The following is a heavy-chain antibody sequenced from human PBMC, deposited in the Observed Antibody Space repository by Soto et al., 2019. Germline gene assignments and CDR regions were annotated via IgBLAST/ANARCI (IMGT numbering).Heavy chain of an antibody. CDR1: GGSFSGYY. D-gene: IGHD3-22*01. V-gene: IGHV4-34*01. Sequence: PSETLSLTCAVHGGSFSGYYWTWIRQPPGTGLEWIGEINHSGSTNYNPSLKSRVTISVDTSKNHFSLKLSSVTAADTAVYYCARGRFDSSGFYYINWGQGTLVTVSS. J-gene: IGHJ4*02. CDR2: INHSGST. CDR3: ARGRFDSSGFYYIN.